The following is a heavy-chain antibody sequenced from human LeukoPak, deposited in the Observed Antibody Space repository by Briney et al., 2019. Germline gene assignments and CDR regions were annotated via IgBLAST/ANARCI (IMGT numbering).Heavy chain of an antibody. D-gene: IGHD6-19*01. V-gene: IGHV1-69*01. Sequence: GASVKVSCKASGGTFSSYAISWVRQAPGQGLEWMGGIIPSFGTADYAQKFQGRVTITADESTSTAYMELSSLRSEDTAVYYCARARNIAVADVDYYYYMDVWGKGTTVTISS. J-gene: IGHJ6*03. CDR1: GGTFSSYA. CDR3: ARARNIAVADVDYYYYMDV. CDR2: IIPSFGTA.